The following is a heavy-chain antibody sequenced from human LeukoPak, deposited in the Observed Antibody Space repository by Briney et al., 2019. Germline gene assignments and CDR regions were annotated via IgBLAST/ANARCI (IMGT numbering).Heavy chain of an antibody. Sequence: SSETLSLTCTVSGGSISSYYWSWIRQPPGKGLEWIGYIYYSGSTNYNPSLKSRVTISVDTSKNQFSLKLSSVTAADTAVYYCAREARITMIVVVINYFDYWGQGTLVTVSS. CDR3: AREARITMIVVVINYFDY. V-gene: IGHV4-59*01. J-gene: IGHJ4*02. D-gene: IGHD3-22*01. CDR2: IYYSGST. CDR1: GGSISSYY.